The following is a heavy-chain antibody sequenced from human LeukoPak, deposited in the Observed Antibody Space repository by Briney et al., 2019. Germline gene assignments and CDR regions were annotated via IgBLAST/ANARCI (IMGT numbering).Heavy chain of an antibody. Sequence: GGSLRLPCAASGFTFSSYAMSWVRQAPGKGLEWVSAISGSGGSTYYADSVKGRFTISRDNTKNTLYLQMNSLRAEDTAVYYCAKFKVETRIVVVIPPLDYWGQGPRATVPS. CDR3: AKFKVETRIVVVIPPLDY. D-gene: IGHD3-22*01. CDR2: ISGSGGST. V-gene: IGHV3-23*01. J-gene: IGHJ4*02. CDR1: GFTFSSYA.